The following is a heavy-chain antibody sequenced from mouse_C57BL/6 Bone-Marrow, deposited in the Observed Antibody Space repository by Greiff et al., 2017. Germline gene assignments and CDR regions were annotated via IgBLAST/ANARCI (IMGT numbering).Heavy chain of an antibody. CDR1: GFTFSDYG. CDR3: ARYDYDGYAMDY. CDR2: ISNLAYSI. Sequence: EVQLVESGGGLVQPGGSLKLSCAASGFTFSDYGMAWVRQAPRKGPEWVAFISNLAYSIYSADTVTGRVTISSENAKNTLYLEMGSRRSDDAAMYYCARYDYDGYAMDYWGQGTSVTVSS. V-gene: IGHV5-15*01. D-gene: IGHD2-4*01. J-gene: IGHJ4*01.